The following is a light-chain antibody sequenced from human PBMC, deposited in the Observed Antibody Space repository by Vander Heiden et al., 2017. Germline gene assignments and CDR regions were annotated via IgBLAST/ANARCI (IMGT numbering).Light chain of an antibody. CDR3: QRRRGWRTGT. CDR2: EAS. J-gene: IGKJ1*01. V-gene: IGKV3-11*01. CDR1: QSVSSY. Sequence: EIVLTQSPVTLSLSAGVGATLPSRDSQSVSSYLDRHQQKTGQAPRLLIHEASTRASGSPVRFSGTGSGSDLALTISSRGPEDSEVYSCQRRRGWRTGTFGPGTKVEIK.